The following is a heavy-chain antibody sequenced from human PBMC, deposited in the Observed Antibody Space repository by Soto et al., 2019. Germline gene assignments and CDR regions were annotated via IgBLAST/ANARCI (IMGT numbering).Heavy chain of an antibody. CDR1: GGTFRTNT. V-gene: IGHV1-69*04. CDR2: IIPIVGII. Sequence: SVKVTCKDPGGTFRTNTITWVQQAPRQGLEWMGRIIPIVGIINYAQKFQGRVTISADKFTGTAYMELTGLRSDDTAVYYCAGDPDSHYNDSHASSYPWGQGTLVTVSS. D-gene: IGHD4-4*01. J-gene: IGHJ5*02. CDR3: AGDPDSHYNDSHASSYP.